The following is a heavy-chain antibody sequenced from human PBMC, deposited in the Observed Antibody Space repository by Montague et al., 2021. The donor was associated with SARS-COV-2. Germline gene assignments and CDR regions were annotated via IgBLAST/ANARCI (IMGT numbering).Heavy chain of an antibody. CDR1: GGSISSFSYY. CDR3: ASGIAAAYYYYMDV. CDR2: IYTSGST. V-gene: IGHV4-61*02. J-gene: IGHJ6*03. D-gene: IGHD6-13*01. Sequence: TLSLTCTVSGGSISSFSYYWSWIRQPAGKGLEWIGRIYTSGSTNYNPSLKSRVTISVDTSKNQFSLRLSSVTAADTAVYYCASGIAAAYYYYMDVWGKGTTVTVSS.